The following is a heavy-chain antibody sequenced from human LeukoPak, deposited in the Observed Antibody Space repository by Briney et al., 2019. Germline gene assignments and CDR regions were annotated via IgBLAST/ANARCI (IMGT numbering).Heavy chain of an antibody. CDR2: INQNGGVK. J-gene: IGHJ4*02. Sequence: GGSLRLSCVASGFTFSNYDMSWVRQAPGKGLEWVATINQNGGVKYYVDSVKGRFTISRDNAKTSLFLQMNSLRIDDTAMYYCTRTVNSASDFWGQGTLVTVSS. V-gene: IGHV3-7*03. CDR3: TRTVNSASDF. D-gene: IGHD4-23*01. CDR1: GFTFSNYD.